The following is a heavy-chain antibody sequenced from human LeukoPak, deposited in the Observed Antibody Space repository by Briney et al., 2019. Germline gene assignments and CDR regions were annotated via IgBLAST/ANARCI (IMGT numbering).Heavy chain of an antibody. Sequence: ASVKVSCKASGYTFTDYYIHWVRQAPGQGLEWMGWINPNSGGTHYAQKFLGRVTMTRDTSISTVYMELSRLRSDDTAVYYCARAAPFYYGGIGDHYLEYFHHWGQGTLVTVSS. J-gene: IGHJ1*01. CDR2: INPNSGGT. CDR1: GYTFTDYY. CDR3: ARAAPFYYGGIGDHYLEYFHH. V-gene: IGHV1-2*02. D-gene: IGHD3-22*01.